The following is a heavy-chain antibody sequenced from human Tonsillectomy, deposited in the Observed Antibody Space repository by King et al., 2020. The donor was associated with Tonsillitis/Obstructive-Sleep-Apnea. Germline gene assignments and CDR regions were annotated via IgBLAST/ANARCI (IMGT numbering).Heavy chain of an antibody. CDR3: AKGSGDRSGWFDHNWFDP. V-gene: IGHV3-23*04. Sequence: EGQLVQSGGGLVQPGGSLRLSCAASGFIFSNYAMNWVRQAPGKGLEWVSAISGGGGAVYYADSVKGRFTISRDNPKNTLYLQMNSLRAEDTAVYYCAKGSGDRSGWFDHNWFDPWGLGTLVTVSS. D-gene: IGHD6-19*01. CDR2: ISGGGGAV. CDR1: GFIFSNYA. J-gene: IGHJ5*02.